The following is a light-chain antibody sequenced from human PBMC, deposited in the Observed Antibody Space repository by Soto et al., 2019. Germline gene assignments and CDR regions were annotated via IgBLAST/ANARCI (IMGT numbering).Light chain of an antibody. CDR1: QSVSIN. V-gene: IGKV3-20*01. CDR3: QQNGSSGT. Sequence: EIVMTQSPATLSVSPGERATLSCRASQSVSINLAWYQQKPGQAPRLLIYGASSRATGIPDRFSGSGSGTDFTLTTSRLEPEDFAVYYCQQNGSSGTSGQGTKVDMK. J-gene: IGKJ1*01. CDR2: GAS.